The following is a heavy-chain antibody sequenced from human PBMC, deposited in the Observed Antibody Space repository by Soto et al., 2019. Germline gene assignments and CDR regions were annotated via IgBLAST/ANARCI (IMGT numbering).Heavy chain of an antibody. V-gene: IGHV1-8*01. CDR3: ARGRGQSITIFGVVPSYNWFDP. Sequence: GASVKVSCKASGYTFTSYDINWVRQATGQGLEWMGWMNPNSGNTGYAQKFQGRVTMTRNTSISTAYMELSSLRSEDTAVYYCARGRGQSITIFGVVPSYNWFDPWGQGTLVTVSS. CDR1: GYTFTSYD. D-gene: IGHD3-3*01. J-gene: IGHJ5*02. CDR2: MNPNSGNT.